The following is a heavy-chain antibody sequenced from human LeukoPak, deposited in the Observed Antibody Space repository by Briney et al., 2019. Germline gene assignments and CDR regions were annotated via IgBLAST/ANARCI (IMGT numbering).Heavy chain of an antibody. Sequence: SEKVSCKASARTLSSYAIRWVRQAPGQGRECVGGIIPICGTANYAQKFQGRGTITADESTSTAYMGLSSLRSEDTAVYYCARGVEYSSSSASDYWGQGTLVTVSS. CDR2: IIPICGTA. CDR3: ARGVEYSSSSASDY. V-gene: IGHV1-69*13. D-gene: IGHD6-6*01. CDR1: ARTLSSYA. J-gene: IGHJ4*02.